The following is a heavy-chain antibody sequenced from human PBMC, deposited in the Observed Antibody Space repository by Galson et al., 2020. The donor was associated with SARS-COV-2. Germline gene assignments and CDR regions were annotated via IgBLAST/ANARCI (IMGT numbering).Heavy chain of an antibody. J-gene: IGHJ5*02. Sequence: SETLSLTCAVSGDSISSNYWWNWVRQPPGKGLEWIGKIYHRGNSIHNPSLESRVTISIDKSRNQFSLKLNSVTAADTAVYYCARSDTLQRYIAIDLWGQGTLVTGSS. CDR2: IYHRGNS. CDR3: ARSDTLQRYIAIDL. D-gene: IGHD3-16*02. CDR1: GDSISSNYW. V-gene: IGHV4-4*02.